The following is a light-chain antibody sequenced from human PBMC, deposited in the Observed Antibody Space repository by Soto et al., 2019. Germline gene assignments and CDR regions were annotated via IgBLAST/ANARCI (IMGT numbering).Light chain of an antibody. CDR2: AAS. J-gene: IGKJ5*01. CDR1: QPIGNY. V-gene: IGKV1-39*01. CDR3: QQTHAVPLT. Sequence: DVQMTQSPSSLSASVGDRVTIACRASQPIGNYLNLYQQKPGEAPKVLIFAASSLRSGVPSRFSGSGYGTDFTPTINNLHPGDSATYYCQQTHAVPLTFGQGTRLEIK.